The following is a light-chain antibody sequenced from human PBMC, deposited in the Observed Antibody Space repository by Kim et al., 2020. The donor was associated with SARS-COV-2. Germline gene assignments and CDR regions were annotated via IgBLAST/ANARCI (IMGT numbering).Light chain of an antibody. J-gene: IGKJ5*01. CDR3: QQYYSIPIT. Sequence: DIVMTQSPDSLAVSLGERATINCKSSQSVLYSSNNKNYLAWYQQKPGQPPKLLIYWASTRESGVPDRFSGSGSGTDFTLTIYSLQAEDVAVYYCQQYYSIPITFGQGTRLEIK. CDR2: WAS. CDR1: QSVLYSSNNKNY. V-gene: IGKV4-1*01.